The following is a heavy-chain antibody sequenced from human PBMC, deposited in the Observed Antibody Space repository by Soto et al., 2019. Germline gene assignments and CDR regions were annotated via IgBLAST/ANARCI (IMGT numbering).Heavy chain of an antibody. D-gene: IGHD3-3*01. Sequence: ASVKVSCKASGFTFTSSAMQWVRQARGQRLEWIGWIIAYNGNTNYAQKLQGRVTMTTDTSTSTAYMELRSLRSDDTAVYYCARLSSLMEVTIFGVVIMGLDYWGQGTLVTVSS. V-gene: IGHV1-18*01. CDR2: IIAYNGNT. CDR1: GFTFTSSA. CDR3: ARLSSLMEVTIFGVVIMGLDY. J-gene: IGHJ4*02.